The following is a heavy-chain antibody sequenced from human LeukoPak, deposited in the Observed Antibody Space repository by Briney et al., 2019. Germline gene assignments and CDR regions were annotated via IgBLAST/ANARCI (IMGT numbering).Heavy chain of an antibody. D-gene: IGHD2-8*01. Sequence: GGSLRLSCAASGFTVSNNYMSWVRQAPGKGLEWVSVLYTGDSTYYADSVKGRFTISRHNSRNTVYLQMNSLRVEDTAVYYCARDTRFEEGSRGPNRYYYGMDVWGQGTTVTVSS. J-gene: IGHJ6*02. CDR3: ARDTRFEEGSRGPNRYYYGMDV. CDR2: LYTGDST. V-gene: IGHV3-53*04. CDR1: GFTVSNNY.